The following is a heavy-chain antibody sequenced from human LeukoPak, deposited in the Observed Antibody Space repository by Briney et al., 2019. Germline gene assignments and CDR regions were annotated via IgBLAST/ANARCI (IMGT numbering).Heavy chain of an antibody. D-gene: IGHD1-26*01. J-gene: IGHJ6*02. V-gene: IGHV4-34*01. Sequence: SETLSLTCAVYGGSFSGYYWSWIRQPPGKGLEWIGEINHSGSTNYNPSLKSRVTISVDTSKNQFSLKLSSVTAADTAVYYCARHSSGSSYGMDVWGQGTTVTVSS. CDR2: INHSGST. CDR3: ARHSSGSSYGMDV. CDR1: GGSFSGYY.